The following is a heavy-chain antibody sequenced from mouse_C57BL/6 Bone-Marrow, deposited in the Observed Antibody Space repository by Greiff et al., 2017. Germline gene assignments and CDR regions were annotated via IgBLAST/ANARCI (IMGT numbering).Heavy chain of an antibody. CDR3: AIYYDYDGVAY. J-gene: IGHJ3*01. V-gene: IGHV5-4*03. CDR2: ISDGGSYT. D-gene: IGHD2-4*01. Sequence: DVKLVESGGGLVKPGGSLKLSCAASGFTFSSYAMSWVRQTPEKRLEWVATISDGGSYTYYPDNVKGRFTISRDNAKNNLYLQMSHLKSEDTAMYYCAIYYDYDGVAYWGQGTLVTVSA. CDR1: GFTFSSYA.